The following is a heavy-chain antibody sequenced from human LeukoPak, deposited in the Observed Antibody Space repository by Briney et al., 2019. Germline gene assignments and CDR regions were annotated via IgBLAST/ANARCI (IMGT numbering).Heavy chain of an antibody. CDR3: ARGATFDI. J-gene: IGHJ3*02. Sequence: GGSLRLSCAASGFAFSSYDMHWVRQATGKGLEWVSVVGTAGGPYYSDSVRDRFTVSRENAKNSLYLQMDSLRAGDTAVYYCARGATFDIWGPGTLVTVSS. CDR2: VGTAGGP. D-gene: IGHD5-12*01. V-gene: IGHV3-13*05. CDR1: GFAFSSYD.